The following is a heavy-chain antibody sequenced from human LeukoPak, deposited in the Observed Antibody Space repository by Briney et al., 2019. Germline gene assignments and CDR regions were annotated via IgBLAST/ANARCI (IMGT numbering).Heavy chain of an antibody. D-gene: IGHD6-13*01. CDR2: IHYSGST. J-gene: IGHJ4*02. CDR1: RDSISSGDHY. CDR3: ARDSVHRVAAVEGSY. Sequence: PSETLSLTCIVSRDSISSGDHYWSWIRQPPGKGLEWIGHIHYSGSTYYNPSLKSRLTISIDTSKNQFSLNLRSVTAADTAVYYCARDSVHRVAAVEGSYWGQGTLVTVSS. V-gene: IGHV4-30-4*01.